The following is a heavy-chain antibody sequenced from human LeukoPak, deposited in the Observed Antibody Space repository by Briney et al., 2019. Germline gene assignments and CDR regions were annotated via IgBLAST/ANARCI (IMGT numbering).Heavy chain of an antibody. J-gene: IGHJ4*02. D-gene: IGHD5-24*01. CDR3: ARGVGDGYNYYFDY. V-gene: IGHV1-18*01. Sequence: ASVKVSCKASGYTFTSYGISWVRQAPGQGLEWMGWISAYNGNTNYAQKLQGRVTVTTDTSTSTAYMELRSLRSDDTAVCYCARGVGDGYNYYFDYWGQGTLVTVSS. CDR1: GYTFTSYG. CDR2: ISAYNGNT.